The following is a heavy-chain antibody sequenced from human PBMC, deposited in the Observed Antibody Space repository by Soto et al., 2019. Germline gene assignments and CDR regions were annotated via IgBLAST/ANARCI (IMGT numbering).Heavy chain of an antibody. CDR3: ARDSNYDSSGPPI. J-gene: IGHJ4*02. CDR2: IYDSETT. D-gene: IGHD3-22*01. Sequence: TLWHTCTVSGGSINSDDSYWSWLRQPPGRGLEWIGYIYDSETTYYNPSLKSRVTISVATSKNQFSLKLNSVTAADTAVYYCARDSNYDSSGPPIWGQGTLVTVSS. V-gene: IGHV4-30-4*01. CDR1: GGSINSDDSY.